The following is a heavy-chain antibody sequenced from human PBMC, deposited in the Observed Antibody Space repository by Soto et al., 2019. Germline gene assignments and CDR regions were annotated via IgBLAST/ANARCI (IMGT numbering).Heavy chain of an antibody. V-gene: IGHV3-30-3*01. Sequence: PWGSLRLSCSASVFTFSSYAMHWFRQAPGKGLEWVAVISYDGSNKYYADSVKGRFTISRDNSKNTLYLQMNSLRAEDTAVYYCARARQITIFGVVPVDYYGMDVWGQGTTVTVSS. D-gene: IGHD3-3*01. CDR3: ARARQITIFGVVPVDYYGMDV. CDR1: VFTFSSYA. J-gene: IGHJ6*02. CDR2: ISYDGSNK.